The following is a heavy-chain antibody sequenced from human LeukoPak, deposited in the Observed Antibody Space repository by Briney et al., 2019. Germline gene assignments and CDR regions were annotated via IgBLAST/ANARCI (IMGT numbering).Heavy chain of an antibody. Sequence: GGSLRLSCAASGFTFSSYGMHWVREAPGKGLGWVAFIRYDGSNKYDADSVRGRFTISRDNSKNTLYLQMNSLRAEDTAVYYCATTGLLGDIPWGQGTLVTVSS. CDR3: ATTGLLGDIP. CDR2: IRYDGSNK. CDR1: GFTFSSYG. D-gene: IGHD2-21*01. J-gene: IGHJ5*02. V-gene: IGHV3-30*02.